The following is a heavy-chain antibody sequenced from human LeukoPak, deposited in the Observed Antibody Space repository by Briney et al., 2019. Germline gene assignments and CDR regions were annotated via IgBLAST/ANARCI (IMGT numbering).Heavy chain of an antibody. CDR1: GFTVSSNY. Sequence: GGSLRLSCAASGFTVSSNYMSWVRQAPGKGLEWVSVIYSGGSTYYADSVKGRFTISRDNSKSTLYIQMNSLRAEDAAVYYCARAKPKIMFRGLFLGGKSRYNFDYWGKGTLVTVSS. CDR3: ARAKPKIMFRGLFLGGKSRYNFDY. V-gene: IGHV3-53*01. CDR2: IYSGGST. J-gene: IGHJ4*02. D-gene: IGHD3-10*02.